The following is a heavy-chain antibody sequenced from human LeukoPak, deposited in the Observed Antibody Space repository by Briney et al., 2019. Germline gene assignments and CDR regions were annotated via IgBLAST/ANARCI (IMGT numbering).Heavy chain of an antibody. CDR3: ARNRRGYYDSSGYFRHDYYYYYYMDV. J-gene: IGHJ6*03. V-gene: IGHV1-69*13. Sequence: GASVKVSCKASGYTFTGYYLHWVRRAPGQGLEWMGGIIPIFGTANYAQKFQGRVTITADESTSTAYMELSSLRSEDTAVYYCARNRRGYYDSSGYFRHDYYYYYYMDVWGKGTTVTISS. CDR1: GYTFTGYY. D-gene: IGHD3-22*01. CDR2: IIPIFGTA.